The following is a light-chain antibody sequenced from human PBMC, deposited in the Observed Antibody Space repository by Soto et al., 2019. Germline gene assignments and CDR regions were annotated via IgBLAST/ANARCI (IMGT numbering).Light chain of an antibody. Sequence: EIVLTQSPGILSLSPGERATLSCRASQSVSSSYLAWYQQKPGQAPRLLIYVASNRATGIPDRFSASGSKTNFSLTISRLEPEDFAVYYCQQYGSSPPYTFGQGTKLEIK. CDR2: VAS. J-gene: IGKJ2*01. CDR3: QQYGSSPPYT. CDR1: QSVSSSY. V-gene: IGKV3-20*01.